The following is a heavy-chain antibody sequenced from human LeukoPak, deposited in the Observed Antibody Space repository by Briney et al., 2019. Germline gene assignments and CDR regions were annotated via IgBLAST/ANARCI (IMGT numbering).Heavy chain of an antibody. CDR3: ARSSTYSPYYFDS. V-gene: IGHV5-51*01. CDR2: IYPGDSDT. Sequence: GESLKISCQGSGYSFTSDWIGWVRQMPGKGLEWMGIIYPGDSDTKYSPSFQGQVTFSADKSISTAYLQWSSLKASDTAMYYCARSSTYSPYYFDSWGQGTLVTVSS. CDR1: GYSFTSDW. D-gene: IGHD2-2*01. J-gene: IGHJ4*01.